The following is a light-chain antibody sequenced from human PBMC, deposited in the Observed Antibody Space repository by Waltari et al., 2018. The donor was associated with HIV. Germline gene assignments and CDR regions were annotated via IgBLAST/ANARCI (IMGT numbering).Light chain of an antibody. V-gene: IGKV1-5*03. J-gene: IGKJ2*01. Sequence: DIQVTQSPSTLSASVGDRVTITCRASHYLDNWLAWYQQKTGKAPKLLIYRASTLEPGVPSRFSGSGSGTEFALTISSLQPDDFATYYCQAYDSYWITFGQGTKLEIK. CDR3: QAYDSYWIT. CDR1: HYLDNW. CDR2: RAS.